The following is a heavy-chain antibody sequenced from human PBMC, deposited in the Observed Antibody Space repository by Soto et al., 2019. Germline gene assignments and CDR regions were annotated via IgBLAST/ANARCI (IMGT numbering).Heavy chain of an antibody. V-gene: IGHV1-18*03. CDR2: ISAYNGNT. CDR1: GYTFTSYG. CDR3: ARVAGSSSWNGNYYYGMDV. J-gene: IGHJ6*02. Sequence: QVQLVQSGAEVKKPGASVKVSCKASGYTFTSYGISWVRQAPGQGLEWMGWISAYNGNTNYAQKLQGRVTMTTDTSTSTAYVELRSLRSDDMAVYYCARVAGSSSWNGNYYYGMDVWGQGTTVTVSS. D-gene: IGHD6-13*01.